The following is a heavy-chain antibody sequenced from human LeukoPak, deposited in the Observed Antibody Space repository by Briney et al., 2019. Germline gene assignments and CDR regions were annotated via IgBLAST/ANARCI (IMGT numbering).Heavy chain of an antibody. D-gene: IGHD4-23*01. CDR2: IRGSDGST. V-gene: IGHV3-23*01. CDR3: AKDVFGDYGGLDY. Sequence: PGGSLRLSCAASGFTFSTYAMSWVRQAPGKGLEWVSSIRGSDGSTYYADSEKGRFAISRDNSKNTLYLQMNSLRVEDTAVYYCAKDVFGDYGGLDYWGQGTLVTVSS. CDR1: GFTFSTYA. J-gene: IGHJ4*02.